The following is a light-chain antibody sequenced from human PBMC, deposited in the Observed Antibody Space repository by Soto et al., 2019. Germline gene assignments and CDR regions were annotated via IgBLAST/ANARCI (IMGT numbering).Light chain of an antibody. V-gene: IGKV1-39*01. CDR1: ETVSTY. CDR2: AAS. J-gene: IGKJ5*01. CDR3: QQSYTTPIT. Sequence: DIQMTQSPSSLSAYVGDRVTITCRASETVSTYLHWYQQKPGTAPKVLISAASSLKSGVPSRFSGSGSETDFTITITGLQPEDSATYYCQQSYTTPITFGQGTRLEIK.